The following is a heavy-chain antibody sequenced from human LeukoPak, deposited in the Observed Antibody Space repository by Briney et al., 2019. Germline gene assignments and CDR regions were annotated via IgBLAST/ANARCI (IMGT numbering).Heavy chain of an antibody. CDR2: IYYSGST. J-gene: IGHJ4*02. Sequence: SETLSLTCTVSGGSISSSSYYWGWIRQPPGKGLEWIGSIYYSGSTYYNPSLKSRVTISVDTSKNQFSLKLSSVTAADTAVYYCARHHGWLRAYFDYWGQGTLVTVSS. V-gene: IGHV4-39*01. CDR1: GGSISSSSYY. CDR3: ARHHGWLRAYFDY. D-gene: IGHD5-12*01.